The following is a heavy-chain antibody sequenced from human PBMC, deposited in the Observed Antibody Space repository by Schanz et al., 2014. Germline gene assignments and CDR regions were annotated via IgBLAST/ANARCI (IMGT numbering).Heavy chain of an antibody. D-gene: IGHD3-10*01. CDR1: GFTFSSYG. CDR3: ARPALWFGDNCFDP. J-gene: IGHJ5*02. V-gene: IGHV3-21*01. Sequence: VQLVESGGGVVQPGRSLRLSCAASGFTFSSYGMHWVRQAPGKGLEWVSSISTSGTYMYIADSLKGRLTISRDDAKKSMYLQMNNLRAEDTAVYYCARPALWFGDNCFDPWGQGTLVTVSS. CDR2: ISTSGTYM.